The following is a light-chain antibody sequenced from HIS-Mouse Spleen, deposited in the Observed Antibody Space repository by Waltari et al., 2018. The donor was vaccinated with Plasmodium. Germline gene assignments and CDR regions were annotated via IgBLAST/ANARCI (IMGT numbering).Light chain of an antibody. V-gene: IGLV2-23*01. CDR2: EGS. CDR3: CSYAGSSTYV. Sequence: QSALTPPASVSESPGQSLTIPCTGTSRYVGSSNLVSWYQQHPGKAPKLMIYEGSKRPSGVSNRFSGSKSGNTASLTISGLQAEDEADYYCCSYAGSSTYVFGTGTKVTVL. J-gene: IGLJ1*01. CDR1: SRYVGSSNL.